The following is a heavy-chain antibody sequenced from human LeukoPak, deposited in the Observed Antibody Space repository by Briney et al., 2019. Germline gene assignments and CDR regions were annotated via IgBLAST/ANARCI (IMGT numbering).Heavy chain of an antibody. CDR3: ARAETVVWFDP. D-gene: IGHD4-11*01. Sequence: SQTLSLTCTVSGGSISSGSYYWSWIRQPAGKGLEWIGRIYTSGITKYNPSLNSRVTISVDRSKNQFSLTLSSVTAADTAVYYCARAETVVWFDPWGQRTLVTVSS. CDR2: IYTSGIT. V-gene: IGHV4-61*02. J-gene: IGHJ5*02. CDR1: GGSISSGSYY.